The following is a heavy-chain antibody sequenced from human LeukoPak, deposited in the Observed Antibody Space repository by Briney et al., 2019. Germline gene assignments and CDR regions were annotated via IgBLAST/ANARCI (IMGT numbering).Heavy chain of an antibody. Sequence: GGSLRLSCAASGFTVSSNYMSWVRQAPGKGLEWVSVIYSGGSTYYADSVKGRFTISRHNSKNTLYLQMNSLRAEDTAVYYCARGGGFSYADYPSHFDYWGQGTLVTVSS. V-gene: IGHV3-53*04. CDR3: ARGGGFSYADYPSHFDY. J-gene: IGHJ4*02. CDR2: IYSGGST. D-gene: IGHD4-17*01. CDR1: GFTVSSNY.